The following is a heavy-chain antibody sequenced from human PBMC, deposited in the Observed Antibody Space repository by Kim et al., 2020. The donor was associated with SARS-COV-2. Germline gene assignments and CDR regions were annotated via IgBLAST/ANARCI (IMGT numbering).Heavy chain of an antibody. Sequence: SVKVSCKASGGTFSSYAISWVRQAPGQGLEWMGGIIPIFGTANYAQKFQGRVTITADESTSTAYMELSSLRSDDTAVYYCARCEVRVGEPNYYYYGMDVWGRGTTVTVSS. D-gene: IGHD2-21*01. CDR1: GGTFSSYA. V-gene: IGHV1-69*13. J-gene: IGHJ6*02. CDR3: ARCEVRVGEPNYYYYGMDV. CDR2: IIPIFGTA.